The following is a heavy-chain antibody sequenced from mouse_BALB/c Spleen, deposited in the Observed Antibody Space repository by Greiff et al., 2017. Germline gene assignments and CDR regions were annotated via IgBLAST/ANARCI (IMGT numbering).Heavy chain of an antibody. V-gene: IGHV1-37*01. D-gene: IGHD1-1*01. Sequence: EVQRVESGPELVKPGASVKISCKASGYSFTGYFMNWVKQSHGKSLEWIGRINPYNGDTFYNQKFKGKATLTVDKSSSTAHMELLSLTSEDSAVYYCGTGIYYYSDYWGQGTTLTVSS. CDR2: INPYNGDT. J-gene: IGHJ2*01. CDR1: GYSFTGYF. CDR3: GTGIYYYSDY.